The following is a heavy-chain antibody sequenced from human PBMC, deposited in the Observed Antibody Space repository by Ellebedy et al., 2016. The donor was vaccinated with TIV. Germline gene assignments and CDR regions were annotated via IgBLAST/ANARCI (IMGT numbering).Heavy chain of an antibody. CDR3: ARGSTKYSYGPLFDY. J-gene: IGHJ4*02. D-gene: IGHD5-18*01. Sequence: GGSLRLXCPASGFTVSSNYMSWVRQAPGKGLEWVSVIYSGGSTYYADSVKGRFTISRDNSKNTLYLQMNSLRAEDTAVYYCARGSTKYSYGPLFDYWGQGTLVTVSS. CDR1: GFTVSSNY. CDR2: IYSGGST. V-gene: IGHV3-53*01.